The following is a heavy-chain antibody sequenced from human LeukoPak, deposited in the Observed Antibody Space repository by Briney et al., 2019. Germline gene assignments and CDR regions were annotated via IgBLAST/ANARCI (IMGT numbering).Heavy chain of an antibody. CDR1: GGSISSYY. D-gene: IGHD3-22*01. Sequence: SETLSLTCTVSGGSISSYYWSWIRQSPGKGLEWIGYIYYSGSTNYNPSLKSRVTISVDTSKNQFSLKLSSVTAADTAVYYCARDYYDSSGYPGGWFDPWGQGTLVTVSS. CDR3: ARDYYDSSGYPGGWFDP. J-gene: IGHJ5*02. CDR2: IYYSGST. V-gene: IGHV4-59*01.